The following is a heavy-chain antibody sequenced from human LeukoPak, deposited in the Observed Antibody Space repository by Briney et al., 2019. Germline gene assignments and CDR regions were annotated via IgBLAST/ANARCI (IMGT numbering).Heavy chain of an antibody. CDR2: IIPILGIA. V-gene: IGHV1-69*04. J-gene: IGHJ3*02. CDR1: GGTFSSYA. D-gene: IGHD1-26*01. CDR3: ARDRVGGAFDI. Sequence: SVKVSCKASGGTFSSYAISWVRQAPGQGLEWMGRIIPILGIANYAQKFQGRVTITADKFTSTAYMELSSLRSEDTAVYYCARDRVGGAFDIWGQGTMVTVSS.